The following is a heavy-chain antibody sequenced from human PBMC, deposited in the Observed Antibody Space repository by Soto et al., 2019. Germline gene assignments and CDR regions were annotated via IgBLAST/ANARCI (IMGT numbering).Heavy chain of an antibody. D-gene: IGHD3-22*01. CDR2: INHSGST. V-gene: IGHV4-34*01. CDR1: GGSFSGYY. CDR3: ARGTHVVVTSYFDY. J-gene: IGHJ4*02. Sequence: QVQLQQWGAGLLKPSETLSLTCAVYGGSFSGYYWSWIRQPPGKGLEWIGEINHSGSTNYNPSLKSRVTISVDTSKNQFSLKLSSVTAADTAVYYCARGTHVVVTSYFDYWGQGTLVTVSS.